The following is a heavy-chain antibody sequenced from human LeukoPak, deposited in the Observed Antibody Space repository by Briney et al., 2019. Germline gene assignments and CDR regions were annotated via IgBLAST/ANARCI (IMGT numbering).Heavy chain of an antibody. CDR3: AKQYLFGY. Sequence: PGGSLRLSCAASGFTVSSKYMNWVRQAPGKGLEWVSLIYGSTSADYADSVKGRFTISRDNSKNTLYLQMNSLRAEDTAVYYCAKQYLFGYWGQGTLVTVSS. CDR1: GFTVSSKY. J-gene: IGHJ4*02. V-gene: IGHV3-66*04. CDR2: IYGSTSA.